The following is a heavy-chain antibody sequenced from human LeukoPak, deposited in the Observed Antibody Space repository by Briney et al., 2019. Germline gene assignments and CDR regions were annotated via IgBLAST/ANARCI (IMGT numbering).Heavy chain of an antibody. V-gene: IGHV3-7*01. D-gene: IGHD1-26*01. CDR1: GFNFGSNY. CDR3: AREGAP. J-gene: IGHJ4*02. CDR2: ISRDGSEQ. Sequence: GGSLRLSCSVSGFNFGSNYMDWFRQAPGKGLEWVATISRDGSEQFYVDSVKGRFTIFRDNAKSSLFLQMNNLGVEDTAVYYCAREGAPWGQGTLVTVSS.